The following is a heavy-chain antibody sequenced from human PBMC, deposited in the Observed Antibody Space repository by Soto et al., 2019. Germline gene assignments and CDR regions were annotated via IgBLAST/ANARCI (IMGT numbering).Heavy chain of an antibody. Sequence: QVQLVQSGAEVKKPGASVKVSCKASGYTFTGYYMHWVRQAPGQGLAWMGWINPNSGGTNYAQKFQGWVTMTRDTSISTAYMELSRLRSDDTAVYYCARVVSSGVHGGMDVWGQGTTVTVSS. CDR2: INPNSGGT. D-gene: IGHD6-19*01. CDR3: ARVVSSGVHGGMDV. V-gene: IGHV1-2*04. J-gene: IGHJ6*02. CDR1: GYTFTGYY.